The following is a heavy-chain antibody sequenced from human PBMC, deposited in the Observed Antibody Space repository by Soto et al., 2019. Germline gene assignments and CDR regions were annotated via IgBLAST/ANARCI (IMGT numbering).Heavy chain of an antibody. V-gene: IGHV6-1*01. CDR1: GDSVSSNRGA. Sequence: QVQLQQSGPGLVKPSQTLSLTCDISGDSVSSNRGAWTWIRQSPSRGLEWLGRTYYRSKWYNEYGLSVKSRITINADTYNNQFSLQLNSVTPEDAAVYYCARWDHDYGYLDVWGLGTTVTVSS. J-gene: IGHJ6*02. CDR2: TYYRSKWYN. CDR3: ARWDHDYGYLDV. D-gene: IGHD4-17*01.